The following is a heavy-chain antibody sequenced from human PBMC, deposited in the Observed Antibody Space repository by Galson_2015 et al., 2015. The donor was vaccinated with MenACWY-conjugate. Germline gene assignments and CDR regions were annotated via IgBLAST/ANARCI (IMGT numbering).Heavy chain of an antibody. CDR3: VRGKFDILTGYYWFDAFDI. Sequence: PALVKPTQTLTLTCTFSRFSLSTRGVGVGWIRQPPGKALEWLALISWDDDKRYSPSLKSRLTITKDTSKNQVVLTMINMDPVDTATYYCVRGKFDILTGYYWFDAFDIWGQGTMVTVSS. J-gene: IGHJ3*02. CDR1: RFSLSTRGVG. D-gene: IGHD3-9*01. V-gene: IGHV2-5*02. CDR2: ISWDDDK.